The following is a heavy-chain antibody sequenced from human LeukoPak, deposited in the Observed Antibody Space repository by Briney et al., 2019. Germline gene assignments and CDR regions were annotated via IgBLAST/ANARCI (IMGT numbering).Heavy chain of an antibody. V-gene: IGHV3-33*01. J-gene: IGHJ4*02. CDR3: ATWRSGSSSDWYRLDY. Sequence: GPSLRLSCAASGFTLSNYGVHWVRQAPGKGPEWEALIWSDGSNKYFTDSVKGRFTISRDNSKNTVYLHINTLRVDDTALYYCATWRSGSSSDWYRLDYWGRGTLVIVSS. D-gene: IGHD3-9*01. CDR2: IWSDGSNK. CDR1: GFTLSNYG.